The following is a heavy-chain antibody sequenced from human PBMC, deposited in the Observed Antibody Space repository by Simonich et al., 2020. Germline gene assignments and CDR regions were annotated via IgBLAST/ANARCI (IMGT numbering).Heavy chain of an antibody. Sequence: QVQLQQWGAGLLKPSETLSLTCAVYGGSFSCYYWSWIRQPPGKGLKWIGEIKHSGATNTNPSLMHRVTISVETSKNQCSLKLSSVTAADTAVYYCARHRLVDGTTGTTGVDYYYGMDVWGQGTTVTVSS. CDR2: IKHSGAT. CDR1: GGSFSCYY. V-gene: IGHV4-34*01. J-gene: IGHJ6*02. D-gene: IGHD1-1*01. CDR3: ARHRLVDGTTGTTGVDYYYGMDV.